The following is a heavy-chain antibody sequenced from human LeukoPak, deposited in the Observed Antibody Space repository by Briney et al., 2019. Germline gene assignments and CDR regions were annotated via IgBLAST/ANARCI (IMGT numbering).Heavy chain of an antibody. D-gene: IGHD3-3*01. J-gene: IGHJ3*02. CDR1: GGSISSGDYY. V-gene: IGHV4-30-4*08. Sequence: SETLSLTCTVSGGSISSGDYYWSWIRQPPGKGLEWIGYIYYSGSTYYNPSLKSRVTISVDTSKNQFSLKLSSVTAADTAVYYCARQGLWSGYYAPDALDIWGQGTMVTVSS. CDR3: ARQGLWSGYYAPDALDI. CDR2: IYYSGST.